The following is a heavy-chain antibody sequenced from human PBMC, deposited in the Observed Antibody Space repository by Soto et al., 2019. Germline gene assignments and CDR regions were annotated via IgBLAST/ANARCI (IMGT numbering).Heavy chain of an antibody. D-gene: IGHD6-6*01. Sequence: GGSLRLSCAASGFTFSSYSMNWVRQAPWKGLEWVSSISSSSSYIYYADSVKGRFTISRDNAKNSLYLQMNSLRAEDTAVYYCARAQLSIAARLGFYYYYGMDVWGQGTTVTVSS. V-gene: IGHV3-21*01. CDR3: ARAQLSIAARLGFYYYYGMDV. CDR1: GFTFSSYS. J-gene: IGHJ6*02. CDR2: ISSSSSYI.